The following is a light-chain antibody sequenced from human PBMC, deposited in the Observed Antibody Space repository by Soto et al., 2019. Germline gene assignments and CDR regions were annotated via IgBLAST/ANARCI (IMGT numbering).Light chain of an antibody. Sequence: EIVLTQSPGTLSLSPGDRATLSCRASQTFSGNYLAWYQQKPGQAPRVLIYGASTRATGIPDRFSGSGSGTDFTLTISRLEPEDFAVYYCQHYGVSPWTFGQGTKVEIK. CDR2: GAS. CDR3: QHYGVSPWT. V-gene: IGKV3-20*01. J-gene: IGKJ1*01. CDR1: QTFSGNY.